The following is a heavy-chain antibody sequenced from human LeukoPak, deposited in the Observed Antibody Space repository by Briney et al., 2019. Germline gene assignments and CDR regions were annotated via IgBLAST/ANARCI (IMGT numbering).Heavy chain of an antibody. Sequence: ASVKVSCKASGYSFTGSAMNWVRQAPGQGLEWMGWINTNTGNPTYAQGFTGRFVFSLDTSVSTAYIQISSLKTEDTAVYFCARSQTYGDYPPFDYWGQGTLVTVSS. D-gene: IGHD4-17*01. CDR2: INTNTGNP. J-gene: IGHJ4*02. CDR3: ARSQTYGDYPPFDY. V-gene: IGHV7-4-1*02. CDR1: GYSFTGSA.